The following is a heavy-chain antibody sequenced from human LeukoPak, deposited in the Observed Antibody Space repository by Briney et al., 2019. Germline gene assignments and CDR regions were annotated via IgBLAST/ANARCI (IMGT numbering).Heavy chain of an antibody. CDR1: GFTFGDYA. V-gene: IGHV4-59*01. CDR3: ARQPHFYGVTSSFDY. Sequence: GSLRLSCTASGFTFGDYAMSWIRQSPGKGLEWIGYIYYSGSTNYNPSLKSRVTISVDTSKNQFSLKLSSVTAADTAVYYCARQPHFYGVTSSFDYWGQGTLVTVSS. D-gene: IGHD2-21*02. J-gene: IGHJ4*02. CDR2: IYYSGST.